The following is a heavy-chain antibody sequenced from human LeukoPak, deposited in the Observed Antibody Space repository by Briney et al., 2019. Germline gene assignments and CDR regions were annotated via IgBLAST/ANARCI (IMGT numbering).Heavy chain of an antibody. CDR3: ATYSTGFDI. J-gene: IGHJ3*02. CDR2: INHRGST. D-gene: IGHD6-19*01. Sequence: SDTLSLTCAVYCGSFSYYYWTWIRMPPGNRLGWIGEINHRGSTHYNPSFKSRVTISVDTSNKQFSLKLSSVTASDTAVYYCATYSTGFDIWGQRTVVTVSS. V-gene: IGHV4-34*01. CDR1: CGSFSYYY.